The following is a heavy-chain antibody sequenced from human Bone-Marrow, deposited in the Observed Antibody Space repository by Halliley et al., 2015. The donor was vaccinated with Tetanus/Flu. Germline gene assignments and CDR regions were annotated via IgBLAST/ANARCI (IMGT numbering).Heavy chain of an antibody. CDR1: GYSFTAYW. Sequence: QLVQSGAEVKKPGESLKISCKASGYSFTAYWIGWVRHMPGEGLEWMGVVYPDDSDARYSPSFEGHITISADKSISTAFLQWNSLRASDPAIYYCARGGGNWDPFDYWGPGALVTVSS. J-gene: IGHJ4*02. CDR2: VYPDDSDA. V-gene: IGHV5-51*01. D-gene: IGHD1-1*01. CDR3: ARGGGNWDPFDY.